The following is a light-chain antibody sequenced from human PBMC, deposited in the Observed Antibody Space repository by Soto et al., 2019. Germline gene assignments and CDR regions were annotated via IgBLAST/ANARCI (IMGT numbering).Light chain of an antibody. V-gene: IGLV3-21*04. CDR1: NIGTKG. Sequence: SYELTQPPSVSVAPGQTARITCGTNNIGTKGVHWYQQKPDQAPLLVIYYDSVRPSGIPERISGSNSGSTATLTISAVEAGDEADYLCQVWDSSRELYVFGTGTKVTVL. J-gene: IGLJ1*01. CDR2: YDS. CDR3: QVWDSSRELYV.